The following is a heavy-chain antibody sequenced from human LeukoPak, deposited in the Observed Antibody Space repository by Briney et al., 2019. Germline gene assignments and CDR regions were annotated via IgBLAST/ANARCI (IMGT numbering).Heavy chain of an antibody. V-gene: IGHV4-61*02. CDR2: IYTSGST. J-gene: IGHJ6*03. Sequence: SETLSLTCTVSGGSISSGSYYWSWIRQPAGKGLEWIGRIYTSGSTNYNPSLKSRVTISVDTSKNQFSLKVSSVTAADTAVYYCARERAYYDFWSGYYSPYYYYYMDVWGKGTTVTVSS. CDR3: ARERAYYDFWSGYYSPYYYYYMDV. CDR1: GGSISSGSYY. D-gene: IGHD3-3*01.